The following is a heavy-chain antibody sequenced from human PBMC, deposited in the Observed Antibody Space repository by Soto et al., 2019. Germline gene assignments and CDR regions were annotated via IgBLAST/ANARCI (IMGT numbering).Heavy chain of an antibody. J-gene: IGHJ4*02. Sequence: EVQLVESGGGLVKPGGSLRLSCAASGFTFSNAWMSWVRQAPGKGLEWVGRIKSKTDGGTTDYAAPVKGRFTISRDDSKHTLYLQMNSLKTADTAVYYCTTDLMPSYTFGGVTYFDYWGQGTLVTVSS. CDR2: IKSKTDGGTT. CDR3: TTDLMPSYTFGGVTYFDY. CDR1: GFTFSNAW. D-gene: IGHD3-16*01. V-gene: IGHV3-15*01.